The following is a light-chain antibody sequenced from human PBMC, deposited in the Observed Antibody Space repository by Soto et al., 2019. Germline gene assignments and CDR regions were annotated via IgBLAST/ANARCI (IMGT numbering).Light chain of an antibody. CDR3: SSYTSSTTLGVL. J-gene: IGLJ2*01. CDR1: GSDAGGYNY. CDR2: EVS. Sequence: QSVLTQPASVSGSPGQSITISCTGTGSDAGGYNYVSWYQQHPGKAPKLMIYEVSNRPSGVSNRFSGSKSGNTASLTISGLQAEYEAAYYCSSYTSSTTLGVLFGGGTKLTVL. V-gene: IGLV2-14*01.